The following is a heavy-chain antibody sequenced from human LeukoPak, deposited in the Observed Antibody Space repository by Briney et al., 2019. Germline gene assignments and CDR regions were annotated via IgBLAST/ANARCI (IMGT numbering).Heavy chain of an antibody. D-gene: IGHD2-2*01. CDR2: ISGSGGST. CDR1: GFTFSSYA. Sequence: GGSLRLSCAASGFTFSSYAMSWVRQAPGKGLEWVSAISGSGGSTYYAASVKGRFTISRDNSKNTLYLQMNSLRAEDTAVYYCAKHPDIVVVPAATGGSYFDYWGQGTLVTVSS. J-gene: IGHJ4*02. CDR3: AKHPDIVVVPAATGGSYFDY. V-gene: IGHV3-23*01.